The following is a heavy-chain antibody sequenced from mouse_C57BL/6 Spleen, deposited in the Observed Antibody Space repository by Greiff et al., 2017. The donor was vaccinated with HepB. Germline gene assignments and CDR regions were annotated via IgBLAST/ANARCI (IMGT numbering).Heavy chain of an antibody. V-gene: IGHV1-82*01. CDR1: GYAFSSSW. CDR2: IYPGDGDT. J-gene: IGHJ4*01. D-gene: IGHD2-4*01. CDR3: AREDYDGHYYAMDY. Sequence: QVQLQQSGPELVKPGASVKISCKASGYAFSSSWMNWVKQRPGKSLEWIGRIYPGDGDTNYNGKFKGKATLTADKSSSTAYMQLSSLTSEDSAVYFCAREDYDGHYYAMDYWGQGTSVTVSS.